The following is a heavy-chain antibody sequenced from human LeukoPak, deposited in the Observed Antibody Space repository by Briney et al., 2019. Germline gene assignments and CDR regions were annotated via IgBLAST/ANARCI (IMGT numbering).Heavy chain of an antibody. CDR1: GFTFSSYW. Sequence: PGGSLRLSCAVSGFTFSSYWMTWARQAPGKGLEWVANIKGDGSEKYYVDSVKGRFTISRDNAKNSLYLQMNSLRAEDTAVYYCARDLDDYVWGSYRNGAFDIWGQGTMVTVSS. J-gene: IGHJ3*02. V-gene: IGHV3-7*01. CDR2: IKGDGSEK. CDR3: ARDLDDYVWGSYRNGAFDI. D-gene: IGHD3-16*02.